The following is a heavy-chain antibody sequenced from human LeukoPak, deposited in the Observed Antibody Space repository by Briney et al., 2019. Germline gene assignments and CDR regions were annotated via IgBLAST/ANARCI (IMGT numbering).Heavy chain of an antibody. Sequence: SETLSLTCAVYGGSFSNNYWTWIRQSRTKGLEWIGEINHSGSSEYNPSLKSRLTISVDTSKNQFSLKLRSLTAADTAVYYCARGVGRDGYNLAYWGQGTHVIVSS. CDR3: ARGVGRDGYNLAY. D-gene: IGHD5-24*01. V-gene: IGHV4-34*01. CDR2: INHSGSS. J-gene: IGHJ4*02. CDR1: GGSFSNNY.